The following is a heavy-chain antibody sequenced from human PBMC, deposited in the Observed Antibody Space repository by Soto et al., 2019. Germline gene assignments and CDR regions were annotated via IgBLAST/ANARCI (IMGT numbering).Heavy chain of an antibody. CDR2: MNPNSGKR. CDR3: AREFRRDGS. CDR1: GYTFTSYD. Sequence: QVQLVQSGAEVKKPGASVKVSCEASGYTFTSYDINWVRQATGQGLEWMGYMNPNSGKRGYAQEFQGRVTMSWNTSISTAYMELTSLKSEDTAVYYCAREFRRDGSWGQGTLVTVSS. V-gene: IGHV1-8*01. J-gene: IGHJ5*02. D-gene: IGHD5-12*01.